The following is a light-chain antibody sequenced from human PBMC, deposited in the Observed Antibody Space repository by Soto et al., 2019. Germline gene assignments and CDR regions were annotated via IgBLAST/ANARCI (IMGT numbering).Light chain of an antibody. CDR2: ETY. J-gene: IGKJ1*01. CDR1: QSVRKNY. CDR3: QQYGSSSRT. Sequence: IVLTQSPDTLSLSPGERVTLSCRASQSVRKNYLAWYQQKPGQAPRLLIYETYRRATGIPDRFSGSGSGIDFPLPISRLEPEDFAVYLCQQYGSSSRTFGLGTKVDI. V-gene: IGKV3-20*01.